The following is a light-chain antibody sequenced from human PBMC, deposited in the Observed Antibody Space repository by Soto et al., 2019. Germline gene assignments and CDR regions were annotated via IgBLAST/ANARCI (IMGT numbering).Light chain of an antibody. CDR1: QNINKW. CDR3: LQFDSTYSST. V-gene: IGKV1-5*03. Sequence: DIQMTQSPSTLSASVGDRVTITCRASQNINKWLAWYQQKPGIAPKLLIYRASTLERGVPSRFTGIGSRTDFSLTISSLRTFHSATYACLQFDSTYSSTFGQGTNVEIK. J-gene: IGKJ1*01. CDR2: RAS.